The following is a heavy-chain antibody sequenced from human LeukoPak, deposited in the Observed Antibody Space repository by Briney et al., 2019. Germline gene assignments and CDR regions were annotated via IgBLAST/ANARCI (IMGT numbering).Heavy chain of an antibody. Sequence: SETLSLTCTVSGGSLSSYYWSWIRQPPGKGLEWIGYIYYSGSTNYNPSLKSRVTISVDTSKNQFSLKLSSVTAADTAVYYCARVYARFWSGYPPYYYYYMDVWGKGTTVTVSS. D-gene: IGHD3-3*01. CDR1: GGSLSSYY. CDR2: IYYSGST. V-gene: IGHV4-59*01. CDR3: ARVYARFWSGYPPYYYYYMDV. J-gene: IGHJ6*03.